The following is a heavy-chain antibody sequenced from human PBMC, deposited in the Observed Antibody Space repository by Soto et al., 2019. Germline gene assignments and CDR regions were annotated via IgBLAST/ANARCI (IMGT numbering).Heavy chain of an antibody. CDR1: GYRFTSDD. D-gene: IGHD3-10*01. J-gene: IGHJ4*02. CDR3: ARGGVFFFAAPTNPFDY. Sequence: ASVKGSCKTSGYRFTSDDSNWVRQDNGQGLEWMGWMNPNSGNTGYAQKFQGRVTMTRNTSISTAYMELSSLRSEDTAVYYCARGGVFFFAAPTNPFDYWGQGTLVTVSS. V-gene: IGHV1-8*01. CDR2: MNPNSGNT.